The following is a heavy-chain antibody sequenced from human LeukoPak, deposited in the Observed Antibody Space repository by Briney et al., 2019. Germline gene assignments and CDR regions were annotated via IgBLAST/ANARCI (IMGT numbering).Heavy chain of an antibody. CDR1: GYSTTTYL. J-gene: IGHJ5*02. D-gene: IGHD2-21*01. V-gene: IGHV5-51*01. Sequence: KPGESLNFSCKCSGYSTTTYLMGWVRQMPGKGLEWMGIIYPGDSDTRYSPSFQGQVTISADRSISAAYLQWSSLKASDTAMYYCARRYCGVSYCFSWGQGALVTVSS. CDR3: ARRYCGVSYCFS. CDR2: IYPGDSDT.